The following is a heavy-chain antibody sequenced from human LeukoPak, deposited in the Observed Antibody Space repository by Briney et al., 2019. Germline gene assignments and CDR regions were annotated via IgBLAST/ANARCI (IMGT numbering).Heavy chain of an antibody. Sequence: GASVKVSCKASGYTFTGYYMHWVRQAPGQGLEWMGWINPNSGGTNYAQKFQGRVTMTRDTSISTAYMELRRLRSDDTAVYYCARDWMTAVTEFDYWGQGTLVTVSS. CDR1: GYTFTGYY. J-gene: IGHJ4*02. V-gene: IGHV1-2*02. CDR2: INPNSGGT. CDR3: ARDWMTAVTEFDY. D-gene: IGHD4-17*01.